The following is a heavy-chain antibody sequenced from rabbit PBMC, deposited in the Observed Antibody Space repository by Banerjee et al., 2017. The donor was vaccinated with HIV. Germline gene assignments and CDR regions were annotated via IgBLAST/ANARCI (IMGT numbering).Heavy chain of an antibody. Sequence: QEQLVESGGGLVQPGGSLKLSCKASGFDISSYNMQWVRQSPGKGLESIGFINTGGSAYYASWVNGRFTISKTSSTTVTLQMTSLTAADTATYFCARGYYSYGYVGDAYFSLWGPGTLVTDS. CDR2: INTGGSA. J-gene: IGHJ4*01. V-gene: IGHV1S39*01. CDR1: GFDISSYN. D-gene: IGHD6-1*01. CDR3: ARGYYSYGYVGDAYFSL.